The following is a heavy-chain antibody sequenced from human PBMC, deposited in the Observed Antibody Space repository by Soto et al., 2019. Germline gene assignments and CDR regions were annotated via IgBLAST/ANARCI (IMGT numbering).Heavy chain of an antibody. Sequence: SETLSLTCTVSGVSISSYYWSWIRQPPGKGLEWIGYIYYSGSTNYNPSLKSRVTISVDTSKNQFSLKLSSVTAADTAVYYCARLRSGGPDYWGQGTLVTVSS. V-gene: IGHV4-59*01. CDR1: GVSISSYY. J-gene: IGHJ4*02. CDR2: IYYSGST. D-gene: IGHD2-15*01. CDR3: ARLRSGGPDY.